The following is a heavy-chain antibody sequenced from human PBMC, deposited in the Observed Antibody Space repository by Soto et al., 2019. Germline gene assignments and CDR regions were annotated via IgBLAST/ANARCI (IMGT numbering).Heavy chain of an antibody. Sequence: ESGGGLVQPGGSLRLSCAASGFTFSSYAMSWVRQAPGKGLEWVSAISGSGGSTYYADSVKGRFTISRDNSKNTLYLQMNSLRAEDTAVYYCAKDTVVRVATSPPRFDYWGQGTLVTVSS. D-gene: IGHD5-12*01. V-gene: IGHV3-23*01. J-gene: IGHJ4*02. CDR1: GFTFSSYA. CDR2: ISGSGGST. CDR3: AKDTVVRVATSPPRFDY.